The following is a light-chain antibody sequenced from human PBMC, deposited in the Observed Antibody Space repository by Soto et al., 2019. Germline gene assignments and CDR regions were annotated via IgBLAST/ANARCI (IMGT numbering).Light chain of an antibody. CDR2: GAS. Sequence: EIVLTQSPGTLSLSPGERATLSCRASQSVSGSSLAWYQQRSGQAPRLLIYGASTMATGIPDRFSGSGSGTDFTLTISRLEPEDFAVYYCHQYCTSPPRTFGEGTKVEIK. V-gene: IGKV3-20*01. CDR3: HQYCTSPPRT. J-gene: IGKJ1*01. CDR1: QSVSGSS.